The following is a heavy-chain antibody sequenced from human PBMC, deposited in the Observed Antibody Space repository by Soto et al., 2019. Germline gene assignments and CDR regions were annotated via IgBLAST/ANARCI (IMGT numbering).Heavy chain of an antibody. D-gene: IGHD4-17*01. Sequence: QITLKESGPTLVKPTQTLTLTCTASGLSFGTSGVGVGWIRQPPGKALEWLALIYWNDDQRYGPSLKSSLTSSKDTSKNQVVLTMTNVDPVDTATYYCASMTTVATAAFDSWGQGLMVSVPS. CDR1: GLSFGTSGVG. CDR3: ASMTTVATAAFDS. J-gene: IGHJ3*02. V-gene: IGHV2-5*01. CDR2: IYWNDDQ.